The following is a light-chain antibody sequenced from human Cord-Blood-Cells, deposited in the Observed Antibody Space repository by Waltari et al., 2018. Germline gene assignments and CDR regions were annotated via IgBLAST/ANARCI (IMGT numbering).Light chain of an antibody. V-gene: IGKV1-39*01. CDR1: QSISSY. CDR2: AAS. J-gene: IGKJ2*01. CDR3: QQSYSTPYT. Sequence: DIQMTQSPSSLSASVGDRVTITCRASQSISSYLNWYQQKPGKAPKLLIYAASSLQSGVPSRSSGSGSGTDFTLTISSLQPEDFATYYCQQSYSTPYTFGQGTKPENK.